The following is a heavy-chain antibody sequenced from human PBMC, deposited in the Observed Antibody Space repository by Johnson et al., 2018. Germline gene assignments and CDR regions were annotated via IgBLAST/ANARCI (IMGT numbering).Heavy chain of an antibody. CDR1: GFTFSSYA. CDR2: ISYDGSNK. D-gene: IGHD2-15*01. J-gene: IGHJ3*02. V-gene: IGHV3-30-3*01. Sequence: QVQLVQSGGGVVQPGRSLRLSCAASGFTFSSYAMHWVRPAPGKGLEWVAVISYDGSNKSYVDSVKGRLTHSRDNSKNTLYLQMNSLRAEDTAVYYCAREVPLLVPGAFDIWGQGTMVTVSS. CDR3: AREVPLLVPGAFDI.